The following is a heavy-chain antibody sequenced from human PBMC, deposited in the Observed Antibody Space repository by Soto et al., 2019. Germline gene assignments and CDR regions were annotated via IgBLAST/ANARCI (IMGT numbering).Heavy chain of an antibody. CDR3: ARGQTSSSTTYYYGMDV. D-gene: IGHD2-2*01. Sequence: SETLSLTCTVSGGSISSGDYYWSWIRQHPGKGLEWIGYIYHSGSTYYNPSLKSRVTISLDTSKNQFSLKLSSVTAADTAVYYCARGQTSSSTTYYYGMDVWGQGTTVTVS. V-gene: IGHV4-31*03. CDR1: GGSISSGDYY. J-gene: IGHJ6*02. CDR2: IYHSGST.